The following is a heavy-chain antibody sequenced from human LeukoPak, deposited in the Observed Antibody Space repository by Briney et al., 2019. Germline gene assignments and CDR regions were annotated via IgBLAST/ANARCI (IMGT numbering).Heavy chain of an antibody. Sequence: ASVKVSCKASGGTFSSYAISWVRQAPGQGLEWMGWISAYNGNTNYAQELQGRVTMTTDTSTSTAYMELRSLRSDDTAVYYCARVRDDYYGSGSYWFDYWGQGTLVTVSS. CDR1: GGTFSSYA. V-gene: IGHV1-18*01. CDR2: ISAYNGNT. J-gene: IGHJ4*02. CDR3: ARVRDDYYGSGSYWFDY. D-gene: IGHD3-10*01.